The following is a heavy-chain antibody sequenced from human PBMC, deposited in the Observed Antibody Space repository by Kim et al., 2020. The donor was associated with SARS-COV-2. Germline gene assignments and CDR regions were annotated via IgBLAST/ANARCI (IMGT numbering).Heavy chain of an antibody. V-gene: IGHV4-59*13. Sequence: SETLSLTCTVSGGSISSYYWSWIRQPPGKGLEWIGYIYYSGSTNYNPSLKSRVTISVDTSKNQFSLKLSSVTAADTAVYYCASAPNDYGDYPLYFDYWGQGTLVTVSS. CDR2: IYYSGST. CDR1: GGSISSYY. CDR3: ASAPNDYGDYPLYFDY. D-gene: IGHD4-17*01. J-gene: IGHJ4*02.